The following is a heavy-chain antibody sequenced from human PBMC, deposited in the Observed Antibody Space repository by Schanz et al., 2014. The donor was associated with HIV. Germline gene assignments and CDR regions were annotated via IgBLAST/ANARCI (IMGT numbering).Heavy chain of an antibody. V-gene: IGHV4-59*01. J-gene: IGHJ2*01. CDR2: IYNSGSS. CDR3: ARVGGRSPTPKYFDL. D-gene: IGHD3-16*01. Sequence: QVQLHQWGAGLLKPSETLSLTCTVSGGSISGYYWSWIRQPQGKGLEWIGNIYNSGSSNYNNNPSLKRRVTISVDTSKNQFSLKLSSVTAADTAVYYCARVGGRSPTPKYFDLWGRGTLVTVSS. CDR1: GGSISGYY.